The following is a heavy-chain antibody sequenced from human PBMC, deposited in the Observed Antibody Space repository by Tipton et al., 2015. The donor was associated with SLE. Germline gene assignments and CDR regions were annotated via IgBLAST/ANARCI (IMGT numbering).Heavy chain of an antibody. V-gene: IGHV4-59*02. CDR1: GGSVSSYY. CDR3: AREDGRTGTTFGY. J-gene: IGHJ4*02. CDR2: IYYSGST. Sequence: TLSLTCTVSGGSVSSYYWSWIRQPPGKGLEWIGTIYYSGSTYYYPSLKSRITISVDTSKNQFSLEVRSVTAADTAVYYCAREDGRTGTTFGYWGQGTLVTVSS. D-gene: IGHD1-1*01.